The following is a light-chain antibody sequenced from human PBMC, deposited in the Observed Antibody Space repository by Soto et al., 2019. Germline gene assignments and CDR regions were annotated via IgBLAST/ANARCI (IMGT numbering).Light chain of an antibody. V-gene: IGLV6-57*03. Sequence: NFMLTQPHSVSESPGKTVTISCTRSSGSIASNYVQWYQQRPGSAPTTVIYEDNQRPSGVPDRFSGSIDSSSNSASLTISGLKTEDEADYYCQSYDSNQGDVGFGGGTKLPVI. J-gene: IGLJ2*01. CDR3: QSYDSNQGDVG. CDR1: SGSIASNY. CDR2: EDN.